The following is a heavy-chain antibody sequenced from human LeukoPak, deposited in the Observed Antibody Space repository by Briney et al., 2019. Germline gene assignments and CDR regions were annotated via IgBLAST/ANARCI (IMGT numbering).Heavy chain of an antibody. CDR3: ASNPGPYSSTSRAPPRYFDY. CDR2: INHSGST. J-gene: IGHJ4*02. Sequence: SETLSLTCAVYGGSFSGYYWSWIRQPPGEGLEWIGEINHSGSTNYNPSLKSRVTISVDTSKNQFSLKLSSVTAADTAVYYCASNPGPYSSTSRAPPRYFDYWGQGTLVTVSS. V-gene: IGHV4-34*01. D-gene: IGHD6-13*01. CDR1: GGSFSGYY.